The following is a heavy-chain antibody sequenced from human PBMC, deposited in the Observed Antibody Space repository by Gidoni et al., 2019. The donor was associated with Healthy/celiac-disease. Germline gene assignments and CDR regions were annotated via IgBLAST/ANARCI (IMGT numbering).Heavy chain of an antibody. CDR3: ARGLGAGTFFGARGYYYYGMDV. CDR2: INHSGST. D-gene: IGHD6-13*01. Sequence: QVQLQQWGAGLLKPSETLSLTCAVYGGSFSGYYWRWIRQPPGKGLEWIGEINHSGSTNYNPSLKSRVTISVDTSKNQFSLKLSSVTAADTAVYYCARGLGAGTFFGARGYYYYGMDVWGQGTTVTVSS. V-gene: IGHV4-34*01. CDR1: GGSFSGYY. J-gene: IGHJ6*02.